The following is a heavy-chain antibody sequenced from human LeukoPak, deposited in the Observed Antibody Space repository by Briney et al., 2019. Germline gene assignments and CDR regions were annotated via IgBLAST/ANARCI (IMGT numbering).Heavy chain of an antibody. J-gene: IGHJ4*02. Sequence: GGSLRLSCAASGFTVNSNYMSWVRQAPGKGLEWVSGFSGSAGSTYYGDSVKGRFTISRDDSKNTLHLQMNSLRAEDTAVYYCARINYYDGSGFYRDYWGQGTLVTVSS. CDR1: GFTVNSNY. V-gene: IGHV3-53*01. CDR2: SGSAGST. CDR3: ARINYYDGSGFYRDY. D-gene: IGHD3-22*01.